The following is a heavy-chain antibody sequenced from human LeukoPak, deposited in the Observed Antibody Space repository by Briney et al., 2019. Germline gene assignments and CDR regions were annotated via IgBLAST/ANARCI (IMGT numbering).Heavy chain of an antibody. CDR2: IYYSGNT. J-gene: IGHJ4*02. CDR3: ASLRYFDWFFDY. Sequence: SETLSLTCTVSGGSISSYYWGWIRQPPGKGLEWIGYIYYSGNTNYNPSLKSRVTISIDTSKNQFSLKLSSVTAADTAVYYCASLRYFDWFFDYWGQGTLVTVSS. CDR1: GGSISSYY. D-gene: IGHD3-9*01. V-gene: IGHV4-59*01.